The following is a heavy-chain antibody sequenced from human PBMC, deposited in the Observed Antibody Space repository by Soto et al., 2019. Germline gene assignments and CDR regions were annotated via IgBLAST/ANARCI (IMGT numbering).Heavy chain of an antibody. Sequence: GGSLRLSCAASGFTFSNYVMTWVRQAPGKGLGWVSTISGSGGGTYYADSVKGRFTISRDNSKNTLYLQMNSLRAEDTAVYYCAKEYFDGSGYCDYWGQGTLVTVSS. CDR1: GFTFSNYV. CDR3: AKEYFDGSGYCDY. D-gene: IGHD3-22*01. V-gene: IGHV3-23*01. J-gene: IGHJ4*02. CDR2: ISGSGGGT.